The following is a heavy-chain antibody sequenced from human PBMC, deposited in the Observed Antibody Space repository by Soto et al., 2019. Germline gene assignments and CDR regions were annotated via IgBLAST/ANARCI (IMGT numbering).Heavy chain of an antibody. Sequence: EMQLVESGGGLVKPGGSLRLSCAASGFTFADAWMSWVRQAPGRGLEWVGRIKREADGGTTDYAAPVKGRTTISRDDSKNTLYRQMNSLKTEDTAVYYCTTGLSNGYYNFDYWGQGTPVTVSS. J-gene: IGHJ4*02. D-gene: IGHD3-22*01. CDR2: IKREADGGTT. V-gene: IGHV3-15*01. CDR3: TTGLSNGYYNFDY. CDR1: GFTFADAW.